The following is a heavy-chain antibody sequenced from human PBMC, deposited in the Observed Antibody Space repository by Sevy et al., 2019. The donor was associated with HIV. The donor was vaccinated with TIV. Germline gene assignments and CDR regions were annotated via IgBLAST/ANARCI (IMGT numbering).Heavy chain of an antibody. V-gene: IGHV3-23*01. J-gene: IGHJ4*02. CDR2: IGDSDTAT. D-gene: IGHD4-17*01. CDR1: GFTFSSYA. CDR3: AKGSYAAFHLFEY. Sequence: GGSLRLSCAASGFTFSSYAMSWVRQAPGRGLEWVSLIGDSDTATYYTDSVRGRFTISRDSSKNTLYLQMTSLRAGDTAVYYCAKGSYAAFHLFEYWGQGTLVTVSS.